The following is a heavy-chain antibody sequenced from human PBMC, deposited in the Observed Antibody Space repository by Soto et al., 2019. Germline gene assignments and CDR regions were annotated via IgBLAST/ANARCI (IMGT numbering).Heavy chain of an antibody. CDR2: IYHTGTP. CDR1: DGSFGVDNYW. D-gene: IGHD5-12*01. CDR3: AKSRYSGYCSGHYLDY. V-gene: IGHV4-30-4*01. Sequence: SETLSLTCTVSDGSFGVDNYWWGWLRPSPEKGLEWIADIYHTGTPGSNPSLQSLTSTSIDKSMKEFSLSLTSVTAADTAVYSCAKSRYSGYCSGHYLDYWGQGRLVTVSS. J-gene: IGHJ4*02.